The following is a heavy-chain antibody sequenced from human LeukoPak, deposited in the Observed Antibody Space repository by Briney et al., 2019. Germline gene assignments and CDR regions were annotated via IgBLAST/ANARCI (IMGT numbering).Heavy chain of an antibody. Sequence: PGGSLRLSCAASGFIVSSNYMNWVRQAPGKGLEWVSVVYSGGSTYYADSVKGRFTASRDNSKNTLYLQMNSLRAEDTAVYYCARGIPFDYWGQGTLVTVSS. J-gene: IGHJ4*02. CDR1: GFIVSSNY. V-gene: IGHV3-53*01. CDR2: VYSGGST. CDR3: ARGIPFDY.